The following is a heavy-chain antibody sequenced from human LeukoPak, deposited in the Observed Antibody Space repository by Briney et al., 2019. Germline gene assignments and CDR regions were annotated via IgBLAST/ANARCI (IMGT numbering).Heavy chain of an antibody. Sequence: GGSLKLSCAASGFTFSDYSMNWVRQAPGKGLEWVSSISSTSSYMYYADSVKGRFTISRDNAKNSLYLQMNSLRAEDTAVYYCARGGQYYTLTADYWGQGTLVTVSS. D-gene: IGHD3-9*01. V-gene: IGHV3-21*01. CDR1: GFTFSDYS. CDR3: ARGGQYYTLTADY. CDR2: ISSTSSYM. J-gene: IGHJ4*02.